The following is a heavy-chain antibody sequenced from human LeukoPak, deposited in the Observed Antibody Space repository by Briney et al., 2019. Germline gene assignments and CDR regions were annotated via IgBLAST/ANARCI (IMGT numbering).Heavy chain of an antibody. CDR3: ARVLAGYFDY. J-gene: IGHJ4*02. CDR2: IYYSGST. CDR1: GGSISSGGYY. D-gene: IGHD6-19*01. V-gene: IGHV4-31*03. Sequence: SQTLSLTCTVSGGSISSGGYYWSWIRQHPGKGLEWIGYIYYSGSTYYNPSLKSRGTISVDTSKNQFSLKLSSVTAADTAVYYCARVLAGYFDYWGQGTLVTVSS.